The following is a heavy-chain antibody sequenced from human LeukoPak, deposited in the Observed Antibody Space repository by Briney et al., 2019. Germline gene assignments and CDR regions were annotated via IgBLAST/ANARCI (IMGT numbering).Heavy chain of an antibody. J-gene: IGHJ4*02. CDR1: GYTLTELS. CDR2: FDPEDGET. Sequence: ASVKVSCKVSGYTLTELSMHWVRQAPGKGLEWMGGFDPEDGETIYAQKFQGRVTMTEDTSTDTAYMELSSLRSEDTAVYYCAVAMSSSWYLSYWGQGTLVTVSS. D-gene: IGHD6-13*01. CDR3: AVAMSSSWYLSY. V-gene: IGHV1-24*01.